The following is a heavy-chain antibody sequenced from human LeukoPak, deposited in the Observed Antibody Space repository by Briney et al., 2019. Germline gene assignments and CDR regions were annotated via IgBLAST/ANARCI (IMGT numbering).Heavy chain of an antibody. CDR3: ARDQGKRSGYYAY. V-gene: IGHV4-30-4*01. D-gene: IGHD3-22*01. Sequence: SETLSLTCTVSGGSISSGDYYWSWIRQPPGKGLEWIGYIYYSGSTYYNPSLKSRVTISVDTSKNQFSLKLSSVTAADTAVYYCARDQGKRSGYYAYWGQGTLVTVSS. J-gene: IGHJ4*02. CDR1: GGSISSGDYY. CDR2: IYYSGST.